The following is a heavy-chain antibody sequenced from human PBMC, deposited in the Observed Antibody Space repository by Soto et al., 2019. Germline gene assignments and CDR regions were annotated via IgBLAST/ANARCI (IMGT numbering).Heavy chain of an antibody. D-gene: IGHD1-26*01. J-gene: IGHJ6*02. CDR1: GGTFSSYA. Sequence: QVQLVQSGAEVKKPGSSVKVSCKASGGTFSSYAISWVRQAPGQGLEWMGGIIPIFGTANYAQKFQGRVTITADESTSTAYMELSSLRSEDKAVYYCAREVAVGATYYYYGMDVWGQGTTVTVSS. CDR3: AREVAVGATYYYYGMDV. CDR2: IIPIFGTA. V-gene: IGHV1-69*12.